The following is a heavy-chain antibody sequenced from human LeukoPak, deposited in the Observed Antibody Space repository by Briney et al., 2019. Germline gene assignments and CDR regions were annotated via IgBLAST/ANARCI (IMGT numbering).Heavy chain of an antibody. V-gene: IGHV3-23*01. Sequence: GGSLRLSCAASAFTFSSYAMSWVRQAPGKGLEWVSAISGNGAVTFYTASVRGRFTISKDNSKNTLYLQMNSLRAEDTAVYYCARIGGSPPIDYWGQGTLVTVSS. CDR1: AFTFSSYA. J-gene: IGHJ4*02. CDR2: ISGNGAVT. D-gene: IGHD2-15*01. CDR3: ARIGGSPPIDY.